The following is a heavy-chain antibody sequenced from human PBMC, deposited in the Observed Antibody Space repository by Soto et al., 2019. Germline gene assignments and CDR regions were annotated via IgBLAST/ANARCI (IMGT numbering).Heavy chain of an antibody. V-gene: IGHV4-31*02. CDR1: GGSISSGGYY. CDR3: AREYYYDSSGYNWFDP. CDR2: IYYSGST. J-gene: IGHJ5*02. Sequence: LCGGSISSGGYYWSWIRQHPGKGLEWIGYIYYSGSTYYNPSLKSRVTISVDTSKNQFSLKLSSVTAADTAVYYCAREYYYDSSGYNWFDPWGQGTLVTVSS. D-gene: IGHD3-22*01.